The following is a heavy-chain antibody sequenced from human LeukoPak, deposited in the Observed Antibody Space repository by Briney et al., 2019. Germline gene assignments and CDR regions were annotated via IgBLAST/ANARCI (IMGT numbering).Heavy chain of an antibody. CDR2: IYYNGST. CDR1: GGSISSGDYY. V-gene: IGHV4-30-4*01. Sequence: SETLSLTCTVSGGSISSGDYYWSWIRQPPGKGLEWIGYIYYNGSTYYNPSLKSRVTISVDTSKNQFSLKLSSVTAADTAVYYCARDVDGGNSGAFDIWGQGTMVTVSS. D-gene: IGHD4-23*01. J-gene: IGHJ3*02. CDR3: ARDVDGGNSGAFDI.